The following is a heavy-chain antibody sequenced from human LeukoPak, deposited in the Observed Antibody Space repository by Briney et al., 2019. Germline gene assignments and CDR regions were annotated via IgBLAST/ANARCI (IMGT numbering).Heavy chain of an antibody. J-gene: IGHJ4*02. CDR2: IYYSGST. CDR3: ARVGSDIFSSLLRYFDY. D-gene: IGHD6-6*01. Sequence: PSETLCLTCTVSGGSISSGGYYWSWIRQHPGKGLEWIGYIYYSGSTYYNPSLKSRVTISVDTSKNQFSLKLSSVTAADTAVYYCARVGSDIFSSLLRYFDYWGQGNLVTVSS. CDR1: GGSISSGGYY. V-gene: IGHV4-31*03.